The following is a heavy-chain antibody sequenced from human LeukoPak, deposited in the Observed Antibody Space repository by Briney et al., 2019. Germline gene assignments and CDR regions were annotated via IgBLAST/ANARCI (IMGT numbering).Heavy chain of an antibody. CDR3: TRATEDSSGYYPPYYFDY. CDR1: GFTFGDYA. D-gene: IGHD3-22*01. V-gene: IGHV3-49*03. Sequence: GGSLRLSCTASGFTFGDYAMSWFRQAPGKGLEWVGFIRSKAYGGTTEYAASVKGRFTISRDDSKSIAYLRMNSLKTEDTAVYYCTRATEDSSGYYPPYYFDYWGQGTLVTVSS. J-gene: IGHJ4*02. CDR2: IRSKAYGGTT.